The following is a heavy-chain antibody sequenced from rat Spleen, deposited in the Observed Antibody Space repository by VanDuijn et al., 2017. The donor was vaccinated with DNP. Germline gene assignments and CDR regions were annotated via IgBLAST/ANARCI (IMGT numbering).Heavy chain of an antibody. CDR2: ISNTGDNT. CDR1: GFTFSPAW. Sequence: EVQVLESGGGLEQPGNSLKLSCATSGFTFSPAWMYWYRQSPGKGLEWVASISNTGDNTYYSDSVRGRFSLSRDNAKSTLYLQVNSPRSEDTATYYCTRSDSYGFPYWGQGVMVTVSS. D-gene: IGHD1-2*01. V-gene: IGHV5-31*01. J-gene: IGHJ2*01. CDR3: TRSDSYGFPY.